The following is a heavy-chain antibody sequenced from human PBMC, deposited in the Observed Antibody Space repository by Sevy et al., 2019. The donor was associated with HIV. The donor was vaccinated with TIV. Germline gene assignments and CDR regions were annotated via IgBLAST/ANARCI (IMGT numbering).Heavy chain of an antibody. CDR1: GYTFTGYY. D-gene: IGHD2-2*01. Sequence: ASVKVSCKASGYTFTGYYMHWVRQAPGQGLEWMGWINPNSGGTKYAQKFQGRVTITRDTTISTAYMEVSRLRSDDTAVFYCARDPGDCSSTSCYRSMDVSGQGTTVTVSS. CDR3: ARDPGDCSSTSCYRSMDV. V-gene: IGHV1-2*02. J-gene: IGHJ6*02. CDR2: INPNSGGT.